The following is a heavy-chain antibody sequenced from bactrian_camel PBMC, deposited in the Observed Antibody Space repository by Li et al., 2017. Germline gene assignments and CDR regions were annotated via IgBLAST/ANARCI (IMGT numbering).Heavy chain of an antibody. CDR1: GYSYSTYC. CDR2: IHSDGTT. V-gene: IGHV3S53*01. CDR3: AAGHWGGRCFPAAGY. D-gene: IGHD5*01. J-gene: IGHJ6*01. Sequence: HVQLVESGGGSVQAGGSLRLSCAASGYSYSTYCMAWFRQGPGKERERIASIHSDGTTTHADSVKGRFTISKDTADSTVYLQMDSLEPEDTAMYYCAAGHWGGRCFPAAGYWGQGTQVTVS.